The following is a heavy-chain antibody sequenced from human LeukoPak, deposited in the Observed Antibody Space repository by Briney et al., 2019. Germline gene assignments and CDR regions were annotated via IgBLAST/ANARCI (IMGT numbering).Heavy chain of an antibody. J-gene: IGHJ4*02. CDR3: AREGSTGATRYFDY. V-gene: IGHV4-30-4*08. CDR1: GGSISSGDYD. CDR2: IYYSGST. Sequence: PSQTLSLTCTVSGGSISSGDYDWSWIRQPPGKGLEWIGYIYYSGSTYYNPSLKSRVPISVDTSKNQFSLKLSSVTAADTAVYYCAREGSTGATRYFDYWGQGTLVTVSS. D-gene: IGHD1-26*01.